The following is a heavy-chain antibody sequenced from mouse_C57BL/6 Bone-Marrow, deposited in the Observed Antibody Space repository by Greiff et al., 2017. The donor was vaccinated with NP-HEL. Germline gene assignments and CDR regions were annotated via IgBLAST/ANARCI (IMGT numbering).Heavy chain of an antibody. Sequence: QVQLQQSGPELVKPGASVKISCKASGYAFSSSWMNWVKQRPGKGLEWIGRIYPGDGDTNYNGKFKGKATLTADKSSSTADMQLSSLTSEDSAVYFCARALTGTFYWYFDVWGTGTTVTVSS. CDR3: ARALTGTFYWYFDV. CDR1: GYAFSSSW. V-gene: IGHV1-82*01. CDR2: IYPGDGDT. J-gene: IGHJ1*03. D-gene: IGHD4-1*01.